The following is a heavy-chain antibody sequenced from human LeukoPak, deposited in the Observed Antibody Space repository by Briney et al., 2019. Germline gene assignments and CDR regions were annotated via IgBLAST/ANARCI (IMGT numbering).Heavy chain of an antibody. Sequence: SRTLSLTCTVSGGSISSGDYYWSWIRQPPGKGLEWIGYIYYSGSTYYNPSLKSRVTISVDTSKNQFSLKLSSVTAADTAVYYCARGHLPYGDSLDYWGQGTLVTVSS. CDR3: ARGHLPYGDSLDY. V-gene: IGHV4-30-4*01. D-gene: IGHD4-17*01. J-gene: IGHJ4*02. CDR1: GGSISSGDYY. CDR2: IYYSGST.